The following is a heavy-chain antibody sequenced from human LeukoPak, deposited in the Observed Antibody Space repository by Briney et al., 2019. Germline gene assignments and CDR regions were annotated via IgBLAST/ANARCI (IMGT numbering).Heavy chain of an antibody. D-gene: IGHD6-13*01. Sequence: SETLSLTCTVSGGSISSSSYYWGWIRQPPGKGLEWIGSIYYSGSTYYNPSLKSRVTISVDTSKNQFSLKLSSVTAADTAVYYCARERRPWWSSGWYGKNEGGAGDYWGQGTLVTVSS. CDR3: ARERRPWWSSGWYGKNEGGAGDY. CDR2: IYYSGST. J-gene: IGHJ4*02. V-gene: IGHV4-39*07. CDR1: GGSISSSSYY.